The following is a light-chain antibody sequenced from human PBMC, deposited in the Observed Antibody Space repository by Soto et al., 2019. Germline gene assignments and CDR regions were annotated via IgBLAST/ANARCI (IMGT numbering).Light chain of an antibody. CDR2: GNS. Sequence: QSVLTQPPSVSGAPGQRVTTSCTGSSSNIGAGYDVHWYQQLPGPAPKLLIYGNSNRPSGVPDRFSGSKSGTSASLAITGLQAEDEADYYCQSYDSSLSGSGVFGGGTKVTVL. J-gene: IGLJ3*02. CDR1: SSNIGAGYD. CDR3: QSYDSSLSGSGV. V-gene: IGLV1-40*01.